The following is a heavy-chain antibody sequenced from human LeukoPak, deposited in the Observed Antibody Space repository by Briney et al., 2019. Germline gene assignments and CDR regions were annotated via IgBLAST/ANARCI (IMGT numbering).Heavy chain of an antibody. CDR2: INPNTGGT. CDR3: ARVFCGGAKMCYKRFPDFGP. J-gene: IGHJ5*01. V-gene: IGHV1-2*02. D-gene: IGHD2-21*01. Sequence: ATVTVSCKASGYTFNTFYMHWLRQVPGQGPEWMGWINPNTGGTAYSQRFQGRITVFADTSTNTAYMELTGLTSDDTAVYYCARVFCGGAKMCYKRFPDFGPWGQGTLVTVSS. CDR1: GYTFNTFY.